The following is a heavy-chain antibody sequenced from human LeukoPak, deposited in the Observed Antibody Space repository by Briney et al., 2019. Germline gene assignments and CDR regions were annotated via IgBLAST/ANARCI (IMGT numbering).Heavy chain of an antibody. CDR1: GGTFSSYA. V-gene: IGHV1-69*11. J-gene: IGHJ4*02. Sequence: ASVKVSCKASGGTFSSYAISWVRQAPGQGLEWMGRIIPILGTANYAQKFQGRVTITTDESTSTAYMELSSLRSEDTAVYYCARSLEVGYSYGPRFDYWGQGTLVTVSS. CDR3: ARSLEVGYSYGPRFDY. D-gene: IGHD5-18*01. CDR2: IIPILGTA.